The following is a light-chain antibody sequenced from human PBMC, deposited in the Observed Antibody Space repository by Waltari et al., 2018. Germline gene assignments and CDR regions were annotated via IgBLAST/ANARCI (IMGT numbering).Light chain of an antibody. J-gene: IGKJ4*01. CDR3: QQYKSYPLT. Sequence: DIQMTQSPSTLSASVGDRVTITCRASQSISSWLAWYQQKPGKAPKLLIDKASSLESGVPSRFSGSGSETEFTLTISSLQPDDFATYYCQQYKSYPLTFGGGTKVEIK. CDR2: KAS. CDR1: QSISSW. V-gene: IGKV1-5*03.